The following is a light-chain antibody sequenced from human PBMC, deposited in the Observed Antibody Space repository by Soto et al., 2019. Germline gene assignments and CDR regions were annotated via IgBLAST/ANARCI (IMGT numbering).Light chain of an antibody. CDR2: AAS. Sequence: EIVLTQSPGTLSLSPGERATLSCRASQSVTSNYLAWYQLKPGQAPRLLIYAASNTATGIPDRFSGSGSGTDFTLSISRREPEDFAVYDCQQYGSTPSITFGQGTRLEIK. J-gene: IGKJ5*01. CDR3: QQYGSTPSIT. CDR1: QSVTSNY. V-gene: IGKV3-20*01.